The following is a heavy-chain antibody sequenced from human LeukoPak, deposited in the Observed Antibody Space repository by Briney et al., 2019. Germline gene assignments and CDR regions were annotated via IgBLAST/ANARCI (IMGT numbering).Heavy chain of an antibody. CDR2: IKQDGSEK. Sequence: GGSLRLSCAASGFTFSSYWMSWVRQAPGKGREWVANIKQDGSEKYYVDSVKGRFTISRDNAKNSLYLQMNSLRAEDTAVYYCAGNSRRFGELFPTPRNWFEPWGQGTLVTVSS. V-gene: IGHV3-7*01. CDR3: AGNSRRFGELFPTPRNWFEP. J-gene: IGHJ5*02. D-gene: IGHD3-10*01. CDR1: GFTFSSYW.